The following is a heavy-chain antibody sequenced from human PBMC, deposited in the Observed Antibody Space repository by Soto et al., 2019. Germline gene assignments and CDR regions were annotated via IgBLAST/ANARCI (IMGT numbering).Heavy chain of an antibody. CDR3: ARGLTEYRL. J-gene: IGHJ4*02. V-gene: IGHV4-30-4*01. D-gene: IGHD2-2*02. CDR1: GGSISSGDYY. CDR2: IYYSGST. Sequence: SEILSLTCTVSGGSISSGDYYWSWIRQPPGKGLEWIGYIYYSGSTYYNPSLKSRVTISVDTSKKQFSLKLSSVTAADTAVYYCARGLTEYRLWGQGTLVTVSS.